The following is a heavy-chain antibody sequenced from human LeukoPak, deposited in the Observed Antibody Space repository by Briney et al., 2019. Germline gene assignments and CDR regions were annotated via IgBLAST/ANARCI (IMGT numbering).Heavy chain of an antibody. Sequence: GESLKISCKGSEYSFATYWIGWVRKMPGQGLEWMGIIFPGDSDTRYSPSFQGQVTISADKSISTAYLQWSSLKASDTAIYYCASEYCSGGNCYFDYWGQGTLVTVSS. V-gene: IGHV5-51*01. CDR1: EYSFATYW. J-gene: IGHJ4*02. CDR2: IFPGDSDT. CDR3: ASEYCSGGNCYFDY. D-gene: IGHD2-15*01.